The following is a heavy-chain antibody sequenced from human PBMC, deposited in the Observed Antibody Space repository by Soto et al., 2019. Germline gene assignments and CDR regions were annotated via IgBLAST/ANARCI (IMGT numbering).Heavy chain of an antibody. V-gene: IGHV1-3*01. CDR2: INAGIGNT. J-gene: IGHJ4*02. Sequence: QVQLVQSGAEVKKPGASVKVSCKASGYTFTSYAMHWVRQAPGQRLEWMGWINAGIGNTKYSQKFQGRVTITRDTSASTAYMELSSLRSEDTAVYYCARSIVVVTAADYWGQGTLVTVSS. CDR1: GYTFTSYA. D-gene: IGHD2-21*02. CDR3: ARSIVVVTAADY.